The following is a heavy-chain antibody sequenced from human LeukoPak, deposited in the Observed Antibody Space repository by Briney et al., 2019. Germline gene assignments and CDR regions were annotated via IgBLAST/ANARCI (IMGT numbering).Heavy chain of an antibody. J-gene: IGHJ4*02. CDR2: IYWNDEK. Sequence: ESGPTLVKPTQTLTLTCTFSGFSLTTSAVGVGWIRQPPGKALEWLAVIYWNDEKRYSPSLKTRLTITKDTTKNQVVLTMTDMDPVDTATYFCARNMKYDYVWGTYRPRPSISFDYWGQGTLVTVSS. V-gene: IGHV2-5*01. D-gene: IGHD3-16*02. CDR1: GFSLTTSAVG. CDR3: ARNMKYDYVWGTYRPRPSISFDY.